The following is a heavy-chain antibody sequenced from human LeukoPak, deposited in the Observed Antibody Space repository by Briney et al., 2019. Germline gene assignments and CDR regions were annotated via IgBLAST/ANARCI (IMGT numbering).Heavy chain of an antibody. CDR2: TYYSGST. V-gene: IGHV4-59*03. J-gene: IGHJ4*02. D-gene: IGHD3-22*01. CDR3: ARGAYYPDY. Sequence: PSETLSLTCTVSGGSISSYYWSWLRQPPGKGLEWIGCTYYSGSTIYSPSLKSRVTISVDTSRNQLSLRLSSVTAADTAVYYCARGAYYPDYWGQGTLVTVSS. CDR1: GGSISSYY.